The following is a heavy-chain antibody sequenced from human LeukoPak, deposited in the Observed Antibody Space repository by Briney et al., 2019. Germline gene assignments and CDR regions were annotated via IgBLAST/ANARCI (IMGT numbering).Heavy chain of an antibody. J-gene: IGHJ4*02. Sequence: ASVKVSCKASGYTFTNFDINWVRQATGQGLEWMGWTNPNTGNAGYAQKFQDRVTITWDASISTAYMDLSSLRSEGTAMYYCARVGYSNSYDYWGQGTLVTVSS. CDR1: GYTFTNFD. CDR3: ARVGYSNSYDY. CDR2: TNPNTGNA. V-gene: IGHV1-8*02. D-gene: IGHD4-11*01.